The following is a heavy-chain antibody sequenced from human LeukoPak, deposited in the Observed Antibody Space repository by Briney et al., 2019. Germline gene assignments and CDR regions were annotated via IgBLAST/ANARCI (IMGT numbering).Heavy chain of an antibody. V-gene: IGHV3-7*01. CDR3: ARDGYDFWSGYNVDY. CDR2: IKKDGSDK. J-gene: IGHJ4*02. CDR1: GFTFSNYW. Sequence: GGSLRLSCAASGFTFSNYWMNWVRQAPGKGLERVANIKKDGSDKYYVDSVKGRFTISRDNAKNSLYLQMNSLRAEDTAVYYCARDGYDFWSGYNVDYWGQGTLVTVSS. D-gene: IGHD3-3*01.